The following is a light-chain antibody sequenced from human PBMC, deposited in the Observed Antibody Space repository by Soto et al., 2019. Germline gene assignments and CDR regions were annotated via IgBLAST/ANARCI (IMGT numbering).Light chain of an antibody. CDR2: GAS. CDR3: QQYDRSPNT. Sequence: EIVLTQSPGTLSLSPGERATLSCRASQSVSSNYLAWYQQKLGQAPRLLIYGASSRATGIPDRFSGSGSGTDFTLTISRLEPEDFAVNYCQQYDRSPNTFGQGTKLEIK. CDR1: QSVSSNY. V-gene: IGKV3-20*01. J-gene: IGKJ2*01.